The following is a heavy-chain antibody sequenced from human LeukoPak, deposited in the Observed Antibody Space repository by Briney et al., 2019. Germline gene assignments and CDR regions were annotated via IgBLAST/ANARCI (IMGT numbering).Heavy chain of an antibody. D-gene: IGHD3-22*01. J-gene: IGHJ5*02. V-gene: IGHV3-23*01. Sequence: GGTLRLSCAASGFTFSSYGMSWVRQAPGKGLEWVSAISGSGGSTYYADSVKGRFTISRDNAENSLTLQMNSLRAEDTAVYYCARGPLDSTGFYLARFDPWGQGTLVTVSS. CDR2: ISGSGGST. CDR1: GFTFSSYG. CDR3: ARGPLDSTGFYLARFDP.